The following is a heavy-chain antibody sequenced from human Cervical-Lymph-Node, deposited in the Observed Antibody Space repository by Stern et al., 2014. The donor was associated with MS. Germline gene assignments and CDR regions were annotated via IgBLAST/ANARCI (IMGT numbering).Heavy chain of an antibody. D-gene: IGHD4-17*01. CDR2: ISNTATHT. CDR1: GFTFSHYS. V-gene: IGHV3-21*01. CDR3: ARARVGDYARSPHLDS. J-gene: IGHJ4*02. Sequence: EVKLVESGGGLVQPGASLRLSCDASGFTFSHYSLNWVRQAPGQGLEWISSISNTATHTYYADSVEVRFTISRDSAKDSVSLHMVSLRAEDTAVYYCARARVGDYARSPHLDSWGQGTLVTVSS.